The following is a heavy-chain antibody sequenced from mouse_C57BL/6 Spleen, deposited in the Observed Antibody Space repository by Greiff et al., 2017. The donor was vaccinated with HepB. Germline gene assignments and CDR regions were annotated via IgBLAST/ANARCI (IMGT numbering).Heavy chain of an antibody. CDR3: ARMESKGSWFAY. Sequence: QVHVKQPGAELVRPGSSVKLSCKASGYTFTSYWMHWVKQRPIQGLEWIGNIDPSDSENHYNQKFKDKATLTVDKSSSTAYMQLSSLTSEDSAVYYCARMESKGSWFAYWGQGTLVTVSA. V-gene: IGHV1-52*01. CDR1: GYTFTSYW. CDR2: IDPSDSEN. D-gene: IGHD1-3*01. J-gene: IGHJ3*01.